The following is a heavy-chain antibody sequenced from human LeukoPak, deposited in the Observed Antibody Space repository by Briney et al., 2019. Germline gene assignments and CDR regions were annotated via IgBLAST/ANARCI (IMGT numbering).Heavy chain of an antibody. CDR2: ISSSSSYI. J-gene: IGHJ3*02. D-gene: IGHD3-22*01. CDR3: ATAYDRDAFDI. CDR1: GFTFSSYS. Sequence: GGSLRLSCAASGFTFSSYSMTWVRQAPGKGLEWVSSISSSSSYIYYADSVKGRFTISRDNAKNSLYLQMNSLRAEDTAVYYCATAYDRDAFDIWGQGTMVTVSS. V-gene: IGHV3-21*01.